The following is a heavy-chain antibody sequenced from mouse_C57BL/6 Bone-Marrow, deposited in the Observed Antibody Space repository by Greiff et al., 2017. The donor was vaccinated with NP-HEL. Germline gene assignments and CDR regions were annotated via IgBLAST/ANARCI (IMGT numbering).Heavy chain of an antibody. CDR2: ISYDGSN. D-gene: IGHD2-4*01. J-gene: IGHJ4*01. CDR3: ATRDDYDGTPPYYAMDY. V-gene: IGHV3-6*01. Sequence: EVQLQESGPGLVKPSQSLSLTCSVTGYSITSGYYWNWIRQFPGNKLEWMGYISYDGSNNYNPSLKNRISITRDTSKNQFFLKLNSVTTEDTATYYCATRDDYDGTPPYYAMDYWGQGTSVTVSS. CDR1: GYSITSGYY.